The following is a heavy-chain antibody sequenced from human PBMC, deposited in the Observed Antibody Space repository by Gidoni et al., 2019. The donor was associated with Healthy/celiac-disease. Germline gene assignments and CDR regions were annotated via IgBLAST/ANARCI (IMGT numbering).Heavy chain of an antibody. V-gene: IGHV4-34*01. CDR2: TNHSGIT. CDR1: CGSFSGYY. Sequence: QVQLQQWGAGVLKPSETLSLTCAVYCGSFSGYYWHWISQPPGKGLDWIGETNHSGITNDNPSLKRRVTISVDTSKNQVSRKLSSVTAADTAVYYCASARTIKGYGMDVWGQGTTVTVSS. D-gene: IGHD1-1*01. J-gene: IGHJ6*02. CDR3: ASARTIKGYGMDV.